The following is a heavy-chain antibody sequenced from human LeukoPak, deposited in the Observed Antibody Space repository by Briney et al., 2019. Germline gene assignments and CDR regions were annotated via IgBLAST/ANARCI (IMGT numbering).Heavy chain of an antibody. J-gene: IGHJ4*02. CDR1: GFTVSSNY. V-gene: IGHV3-66*01. Sequence: GGSLRLSRAASGFTVSSNYMSWVRQAPGKGLEWVSVIYSGGSTYYADSVKGRFTISRDNSKNTLYLQMNSLRAEDTAVYYCARTLYPHNYYDSSGFDYWGQGTLVTVSS. CDR3: ARTLYPHNYYDSSGFDY. CDR2: IYSGGST. D-gene: IGHD3-22*01.